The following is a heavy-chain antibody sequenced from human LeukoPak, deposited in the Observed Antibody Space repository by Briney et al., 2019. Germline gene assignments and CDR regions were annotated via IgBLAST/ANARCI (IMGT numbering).Heavy chain of an antibody. CDR3: ARIDYGDNHFDY. Sequence: GGSLRLSCAASGFTFSSYGMHWVRQAPGKGLEWVAVISYDGSNKYYADSVKGRFTISRDNSKNTLYLQMNSLRAEDTAVYYCARIDYGDNHFDYWGQGTLVTVSS. V-gene: IGHV3-30*03. D-gene: IGHD4-17*01. CDR2: ISYDGSNK. CDR1: GFTFSSYG. J-gene: IGHJ4*02.